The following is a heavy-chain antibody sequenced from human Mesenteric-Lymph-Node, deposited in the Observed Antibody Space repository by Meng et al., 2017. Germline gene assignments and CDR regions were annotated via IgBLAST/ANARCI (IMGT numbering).Heavy chain of an antibody. CDR3: ARDKEGELLQQKPKYFDY. V-gene: IGHV3-20*04. CDR1: GFIFSSFY. D-gene: IGHD3-10*01. J-gene: IGHJ4*02. CDR2: INWNGGST. Sequence: GESLKISCAASGFIFSSFYMNWLRQAPGKGLEWVSGINWNGGSTGYADSVKGRFTISRDNAKNSLYLQMNSLRAEDTALYYGARDKEGELLQQKPKYFDYWGQGTLVTVSS.